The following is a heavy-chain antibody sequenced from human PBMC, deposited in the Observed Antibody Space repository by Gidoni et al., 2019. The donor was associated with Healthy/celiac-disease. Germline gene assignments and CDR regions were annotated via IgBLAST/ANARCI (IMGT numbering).Heavy chain of an antibody. CDR3: ARDGYNLGYGMDV. D-gene: IGHD5-12*01. CDR1: GFTSSSYS. CDR2: ISSSSSYI. V-gene: IGHV3-21*01. Sequence: EVQRVEYGGGLVKPGGSLRRSGAASGFTSSSYSMNWVRQAPGKGREWVSSISSSSSYIYYADSVKGRFTISRDNAKNSLYLQMNSLRAEDTAVYYCARDGYNLGYGMDVWGQGTTVTVSS. J-gene: IGHJ6*02.